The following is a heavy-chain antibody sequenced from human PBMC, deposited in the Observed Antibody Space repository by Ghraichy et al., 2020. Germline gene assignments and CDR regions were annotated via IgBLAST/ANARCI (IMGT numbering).Heavy chain of an antibody. J-gene: IGHJ4*02. CDR1: GFTFSTYA. CDR3: TGGGRGSGWYIY. CDR2: ISHSDDTT. Sequence: GVLRLSCAASGFTFSTYAMSWVRQVPGKGLEWVSTISHSDDTTYYADSVKGRFTISRDNSKNTLYLQMNSLRAEDMAIYYCTGGGRGSGWYIYWGQGTLVTVSS. D-gene: IGHD6-13*01. V-gene: IGHV3-23*01.